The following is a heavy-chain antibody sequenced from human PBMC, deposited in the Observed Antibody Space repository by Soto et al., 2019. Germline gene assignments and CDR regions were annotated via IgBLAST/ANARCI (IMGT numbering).Heavy chain of an antibody. D-gene: IGHD3-3*01. J-gene: IGHJ4*02. CDR3: ARGADSKSLDY. CDR2: ISGSGST. CDR1: GGSVSSGYNY. V-gene: IGHV4-30-4*01. Sequence: SETLSLTCTVSGGSVSSGYNYWSWIRQSPGKGLEWIGYISGSGSTGYNPSLKNRLTMSVDRSKNQFTLRLTSVTAADTAVYYCARGADSKSLDYWGQGTLVTVSS.